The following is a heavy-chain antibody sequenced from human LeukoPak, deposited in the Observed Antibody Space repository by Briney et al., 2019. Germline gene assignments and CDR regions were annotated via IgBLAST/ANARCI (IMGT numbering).Heavy chain of an antibody. V-gene: IGHV3-48*01. Sequence: PGGSLRLSCAASGFTFSSCSMNWVRQAPGKGLEWVAYIRSSGGTIYYADSVKGRFIISRDNAKNSLYLQMNSLRVEDTARYYCVRGGAPTQPWTNDYWGQGTLVTVSS. CDR3: VRGGAPTQPWTNDY. CDR2: IRSSGGTI. D-gene: IGHD5-18*01. J-gene: IGHJ4*02. CDR1: GFTFSSCS.